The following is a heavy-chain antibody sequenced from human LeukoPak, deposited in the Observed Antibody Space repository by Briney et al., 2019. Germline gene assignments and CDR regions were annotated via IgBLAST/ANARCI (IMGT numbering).Heavy chain of an antibody. CDR1: GGSISPLY. J-gene: IGHJ4*02. Sequence: SETLSLTCTVSGGSISPLYWSWIRQPPGKGLEFIGYIYDSGAANYNPSLKSRVTLSVDTSKNQFSLKLSSVTAADTAMYYCARGGVAAKYYFDYWGQGTLVTVSS. D-gene: IGHD3-10*01. V-gene: IGHV4-59*11. CDR3: ARGGVAAKYYFDY. CDR2: IYDSGAA.